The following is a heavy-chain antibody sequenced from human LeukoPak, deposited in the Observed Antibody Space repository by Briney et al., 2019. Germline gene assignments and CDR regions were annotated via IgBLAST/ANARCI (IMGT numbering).Heavy chain of an antibody. V-gene: IGHV1-18*01. CDR2: ISASNGDT. CDR1: GYTFTNYG. J-gene: IGHJ5*02. CDR3: ARADSSGSGFDP. Sequence: GASVKVSCKASGYTFTNYGITWVRQAPGQGLEWMGWISASNGDTHYSEKFQDRITVTTDTSTSTAYMELSSLRSEDTAVYYCARADSSGSGFDPWGQGTLVTVSS. D-gene: IGHD6-19*01.